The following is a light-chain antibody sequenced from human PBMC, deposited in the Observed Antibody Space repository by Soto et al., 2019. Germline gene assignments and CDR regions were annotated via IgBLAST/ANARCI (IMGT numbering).Light chain of an antibody. V-gene: IGKV3-20*01. CDR2: GAS. Sequence: EIVLTQSPGTLSLSPGERATLSCRASQSVSSSYLAWYQQKPVQAPRLLIYGASSRATGIPDRFSGSGSGTDFTLTISRVETEDSAVYYCQQYGSSPTYTFGQGTKLEIK. CDR3: QQYGSSPTYT. J-gene: IGKJ2*01. CDR1: QSVSSSY.